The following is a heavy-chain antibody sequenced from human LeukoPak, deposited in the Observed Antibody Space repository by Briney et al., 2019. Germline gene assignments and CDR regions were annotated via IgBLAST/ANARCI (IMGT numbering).Heavy chain of an antibody. Sequence: SETLSLTCTVSGGSISSSSYYWGWIHQPPGKGLEWIGSIYYSGSTYYNPSLKSRVTISVDTSKNQFSLKLSSVTAADTAVYYCARHPTYYYDSSGYYIDYWGQGTLVTVSS. CDR2: IYYSGST. CDR3: ARHPTYYYDSSGYYIDY. J-gene: IGHJ4*02. CDR1: GGSISSSSYY. D-gene: IGHD3-22*01. V-gene: IGHV4-39*01.